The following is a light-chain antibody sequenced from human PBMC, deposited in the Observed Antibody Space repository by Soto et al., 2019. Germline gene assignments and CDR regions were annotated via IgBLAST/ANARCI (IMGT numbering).Light chain of an antibody. Sequence: QSALTQPPSASGSPGQSVTISCTGNSTDVGGYKYVSWYQQHPGRAPKLLIYEVNKRPSGVPNRFSGSKSGNTASLTVSGPQDEDEAGYSCSTNRGRNNLVFGGGTKVTVL. J-gene: IGLJ2*01. CDR1: STDVGGYKY. CDR3: STNRGRNNLV. V-gene: IGLV2-8*01. CDR2: EVN.